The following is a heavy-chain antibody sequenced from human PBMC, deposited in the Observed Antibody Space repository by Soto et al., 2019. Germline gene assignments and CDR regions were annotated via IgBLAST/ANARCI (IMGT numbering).Heavy chain of an antibody. CDR2: AHYRGGT. CDR3: ARSYYNILTGYYT. Sequence: SETLSLTCGVNDGFFSGYSWTWIRQPPGKGLEWIGEAHYRGGTTYNPSLRSRATIEIDTSKSQFTLTLTSVTAADTALYYCARSYYNILTGYYTWGQGIQVTVSS. V-gene: IGHV4-34*01. CDR1: DGFFSGYS. D-gene: IGHD3-9*01. J-gene: IGHJ5*02.